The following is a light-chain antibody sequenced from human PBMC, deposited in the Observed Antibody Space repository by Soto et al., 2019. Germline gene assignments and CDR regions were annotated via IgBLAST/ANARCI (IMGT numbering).Light chain of an antibody. CDR2: AAS. V-gene: IGKV3-20*01. CDR3: QQYET. Sequence: EIVLTQSPGTLSLSPGETATLSCRASLSLPSRSLAWYQQRPGQAPRVLISAASTRAADIPDRFSGSGSGTDFTLTINRLEPDDFAVYYCQQYETFGQGTKVDIK. CDR1: LSLPSRS. J-gene: IGKJ1*01.